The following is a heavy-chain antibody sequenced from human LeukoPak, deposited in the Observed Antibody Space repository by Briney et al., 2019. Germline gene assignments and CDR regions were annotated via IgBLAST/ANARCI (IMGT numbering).Heavy chain of an antibody. CDR3: ARQGPTETFDY. J-gene: IGHJ4*02. D-gene: IGHD1-1*01. V-gene: IGHV4-39*01. CDR1: GGSISSSSNY. CDR2: FYYTGST. Sequence: SETLSLTCTVSGGSISSSSNYWGWIRQPPGKGLEWIGNFYYTGSTYYNPSLKSRVTISLDTSKNQFSLSLHSVTAADTAVYYCARQGPTETFDYWGQGALVTVSS.